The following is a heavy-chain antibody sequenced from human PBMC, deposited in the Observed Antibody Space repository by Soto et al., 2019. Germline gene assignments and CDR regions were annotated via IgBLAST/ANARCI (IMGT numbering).Heavy chain of an antibody. V-gene: IGHV1-18*01. J-gene: IGHJ4*02. CDR3: ARDRDYSSSTANDY. CDR1: GYTFTSYG. D-gene: IGHD6-6*01. Sequence: QVQLVQSGAEVKKPGASVKVSCKASGYTFTSYGISWVRQAPGQALEWMGWISAYNGNTNYAQKLQGRVTMTTDTATSTAYMEMRSMRSDDTAVDYCARDRDYSSSTANDYWGQGTLVTVSS. CDR2: ISAYNGNT.